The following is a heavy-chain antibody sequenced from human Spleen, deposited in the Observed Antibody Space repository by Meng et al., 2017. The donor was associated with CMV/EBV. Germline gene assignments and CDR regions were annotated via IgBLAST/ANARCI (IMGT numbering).Heavy chain of an antibody. CDR3: ARTLKFYDSRGYPPLDY. V-gene: IGHV1-2*02. CDR1: YTFADYY. CDR2: ITPSSGDT. D-gene: IGHD3-22*01. J-gene: IGHJ4*02. Sequence: YTFADYYIYWVRQAPGQGLAWMGWITPSSGDTKYAQKFQGRVTLTRDTSLSTAYMELSRLTSDDTAVYYCARTLKFYDSRGYPPLDYWGQGTLVTVSS.